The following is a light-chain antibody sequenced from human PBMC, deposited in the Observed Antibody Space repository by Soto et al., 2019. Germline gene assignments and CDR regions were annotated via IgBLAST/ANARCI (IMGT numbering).Light chain of an antibody. CDR2: GNS. V-gene: IGLV1-40*01. CDR3: QSYDSSLSGGV. J-gene: IGLJ3*02. Sequence: QSVLTQPPSVSGAPGQRVTISCTGSSSSIGAGYDVHWYQQLPGTAPKLLIYGNSNRPSGVPDRFSGSKSGTSASLAITGLRAEDEADYYCQSYDSSLSGGVFGGGTKLTVL. CDR1: SSSIGAGYD.